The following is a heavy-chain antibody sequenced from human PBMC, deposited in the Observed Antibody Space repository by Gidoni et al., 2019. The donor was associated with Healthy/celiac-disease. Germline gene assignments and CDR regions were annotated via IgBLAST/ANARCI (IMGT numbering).Heavy chain of an antibody. Sequence: QITLKESGPTLVKPTQTLTLTCTFSGFSLSTSGVGVGWIRQPPGKALEWLALLYWDDDKRYSPSLKSRLTITKETAKNQVVITMTNKDPGDTATYYCAHSRWEQGAAGNWGQGTLVTVSA. V-gene: IGHV2-5*02. CDR3: AHSRWEQGAAGN. CDR2: LYWDDDK. J-gene: IGHJ4*02. D-gene: IGHD1-26*01. CDR1: GFSLSTSGVG.